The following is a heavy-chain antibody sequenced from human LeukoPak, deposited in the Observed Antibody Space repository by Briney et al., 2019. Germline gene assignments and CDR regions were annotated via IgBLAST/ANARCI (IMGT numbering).Heavy chain of an antibody. V-gene: IGHV4-39*01. CDR3: VRLPVEWLVEGGFDY. CDR2: MYYGGSP. Sequence: SETLSLPCIVSGLYIDPNSHYWGWVRQPPGKGLEWIGTMYYGGSPDHNPSLNSRVTISLDASKDQFSLKLDSVTAADTAIYYCVRLPVEWLVEGGFDYWGQGALVTVSS. CDR1: GLYIDPNSHY. D-gene: IGHD6-19*01. J-gene: IGHJ4*02.